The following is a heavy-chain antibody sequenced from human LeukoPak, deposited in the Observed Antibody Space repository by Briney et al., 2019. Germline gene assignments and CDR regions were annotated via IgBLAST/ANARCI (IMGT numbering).Heavy chain of an antibody. J-gene: IGHJ3*02. CDR1: GGSISSYY. V-gene: IGHV4-59*01. CDR2: IYYSVST. D-gene: IGHD3-22*01. Sequence: SETLSLTCTVSGGSISSYYWRWIRQPPGKGLEGSWYIYYSVSTNYNPSLKSRVTISVDTHKNQFSLKLSSVTAADTAVYYCARVSVVVATPGSFDIWGQGTMVTVSS. CDR3: ARVSVVVATPGSFDI.